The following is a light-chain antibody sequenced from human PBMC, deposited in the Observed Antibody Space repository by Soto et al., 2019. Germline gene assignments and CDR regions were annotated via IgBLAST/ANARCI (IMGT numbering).Light chain of an antibody. CDR2: VNS. V-gene: IGLV1-40*01. Sequence: QSVLTQAPSVSGAPGQRVTISCTGSSSNIGAGYDVHWYQQLPGTAPKLLIYVNSNRPSGVPDRFSGSKSGTSASLAITGLQAEDEADYYCQSYASSLSGSVFGTGTKLTVL. J-gene: IGLJ1*01. CDR1: SSNIGAGYD. CDR3: QSYASSLSGSV.